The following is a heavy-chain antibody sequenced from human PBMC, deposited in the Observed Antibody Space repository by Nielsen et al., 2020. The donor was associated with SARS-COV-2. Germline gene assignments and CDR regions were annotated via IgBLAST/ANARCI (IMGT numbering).Heavy chain of an antibody. Sequence: SAKVSCKASGGTFSSYAISWVRQAPGQGLEWMGGIIPIFGTANYAQKFQGRVTITADKSTSTAYMELSSLRSEDTAVYYCARFSRYYYDSSGYPANFDYWGQGTLVTVSS. CDR1: GGTFSSYA. V-gene: IGHV1-69*06. D-gene: IGHD3-22*01. J-gene: IGHJ4*02. CDR2: IIPIFGTA. CDR3: ARFSRYYYDSSGYPANFDY.